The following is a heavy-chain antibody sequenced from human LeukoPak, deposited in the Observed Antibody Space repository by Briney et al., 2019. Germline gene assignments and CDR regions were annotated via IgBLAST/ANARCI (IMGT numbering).Heavy chain of an antibody. CDR1: GFTLNRYA. CDR3: GKTTVGYSSGRYPGWPVDY. D-gene: IGHD2-15*01. V-gene: IGHV3-23*01. J-gene: IGHJ4*02. CDR2: IFGSGGSA. Sequence: PGGSLRLSCVASGFTLNRYAMYWVRQAPGKGLEWISGIFGSGGSAHYADSVKGRFTISRDNSKNTVYLQLDSLRVEDTAVYYCGKTTVGYSSGRYPGWPVDYWGQGALVTVSS.